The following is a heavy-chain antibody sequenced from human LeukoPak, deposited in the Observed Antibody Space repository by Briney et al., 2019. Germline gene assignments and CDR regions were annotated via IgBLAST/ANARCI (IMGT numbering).Heavy chain of an antibody. CDR3: AREGSSWYYALDI. CDR2: IYHSGST. Sequence: SETLSLTCAVSGYSISSGYYGGWIRQPPGKGLEWIGSIYHSGSTYYNPSLKSRVTISVDTSKNQFSLKLSSVTAADTAVYYCAREGSSWYYALDIWGQGTMVTVSS. CDR1: GYSISSGYY. J-gene: IGHJ3*02. D-gene: IGHD6-13*01. V-gene: IGHV4-38-2*02.